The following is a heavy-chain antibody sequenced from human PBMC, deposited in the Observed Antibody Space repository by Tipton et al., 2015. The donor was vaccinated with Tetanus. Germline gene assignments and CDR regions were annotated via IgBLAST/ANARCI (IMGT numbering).Heavy chain of an antibody. CDR1: GFTFSTHR. CDR2: LSSTSTYI. CDR3: ASGVTFDY. V-gene: IGHV3-21*01. Sequence: AVSGFTFSTHRMSWVRQAPGKGLEWVSSLSSTSTYIDYADSVKGRFTISRDNAKSSLYLQMNSLRAEDTAVYYCASGVTFDYWGQGTLVTVSS. J-gene: IGHJ4*02.